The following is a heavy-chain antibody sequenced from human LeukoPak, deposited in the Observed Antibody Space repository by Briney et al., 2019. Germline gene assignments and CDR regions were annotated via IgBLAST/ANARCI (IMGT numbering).Heavy chain of an antibody. D-gene: IGHD3-10*01. V-gene: IGHV3-11*06. CDR2: ISGSGSDT. Sequence: GGSLRLSCAASGFIFSDYYMTWIRQAPGKGLEWLSYISGSGSDTNYADSVKGRFTTSRDNAKNSPYLQMNSLRAEDTAVYYCAGDRWELFRGPGTLVTVSS. J-gene: IGHJ4*02. CDR1: GFIFSDYY. CDR3: AGDRWELF.